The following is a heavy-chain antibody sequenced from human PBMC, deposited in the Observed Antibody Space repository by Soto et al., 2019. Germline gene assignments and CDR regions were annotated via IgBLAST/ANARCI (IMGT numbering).Heavy chain of an antibody. Sequence: QEQLVQSGAEVKKSGSSVKVSCKASGGLFSTYAISWVRQAPGQGLEWMGGIIPVFATTYYAEKFEGRGTITADESTNTAYIELSSLRSEDTAMYYCARGDSGYVWFNEIWGQGTLVTVSS. V-gene: IGHV1-69*01. D-gene: IGHD3-22*01. CDR2: IIPVFATT. J-gene: IGHJ4*02. CDR1: GGLFSTYA. CDR3: ARGDSGYVWFNEI.